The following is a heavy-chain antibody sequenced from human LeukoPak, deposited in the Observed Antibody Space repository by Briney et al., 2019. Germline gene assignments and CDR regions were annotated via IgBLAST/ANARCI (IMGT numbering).Heavy chain of an antibody. D-gene: IGHD3-10*01. CDR3: ARGFGSGSTGLCDY. CDR1: GFTFSDYY. CDR2: ISSSSSYT. J-gene: IGHJ4*02. V-gene: IGHV3-11*06. Sequence: GGSLRLSCAASGFTFSDYYMSWIRQAPGKGLEWLSYISSSSSYTNYADSVKGRFTISRENAKNSLYLQMNSLRAGDTAVYYCARGFGSGSTGLCDYWGQGTLVTVSS.